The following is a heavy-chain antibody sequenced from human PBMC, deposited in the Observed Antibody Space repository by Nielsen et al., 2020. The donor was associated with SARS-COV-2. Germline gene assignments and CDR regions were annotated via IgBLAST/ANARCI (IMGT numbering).Heavy chain of an antibody. V-gene: IGHV7-4-1*02. D-gene: IGHD3-10*01. CDR2: INTNTGNP. J-gene: IGHJ6*03. Sequence: WVRQAPGQGFEWMGWINTNTGNPTYAQGFTGRFVFSLDTSVSTAYLQISSLKAEDTAVYYCARGGVTMVRGGYYYYYMDVWGKGTTVTVSS. CDR3: ARGGVTMVRGGYYYYYMDV.